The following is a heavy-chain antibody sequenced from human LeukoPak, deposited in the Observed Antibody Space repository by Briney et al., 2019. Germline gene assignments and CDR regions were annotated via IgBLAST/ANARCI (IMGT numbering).Heavy chain of an antibody. Sequence: SETLSLTCTVSGGSISSSSYYWGWLRQPPGKGLEWNGSIYYSSSTNYNPSLKSRVTISVDTSKNQFSLKLSSVTAADTGVYYCARVLYGESPRDYYGMDVWGQGSTVTVSS. CDR2: IYYSSST. D-gene: IGHD4-17*01. CDR1: GGSISSSSYY. CDR3: ARVLYGESPRDYYGMDV. J-gene: IGHJ6*02. V-gene: IGHV4-39*07.